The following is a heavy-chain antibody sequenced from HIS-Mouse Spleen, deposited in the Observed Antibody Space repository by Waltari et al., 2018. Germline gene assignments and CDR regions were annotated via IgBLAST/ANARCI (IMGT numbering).Heavy chain of an antibody. Sequence: EVQLVESGGGLVQPGGSLRLSCAASGFTVSSSDMSWVRQAPGKGLEWVSVIYSGGSTYYADSVKGRFTISRDNSKNTLYLQMNSLRAEDTAVYYCARKYSSSFDYWGQGTLVTVSS. CDR1: GFTVSSSD. CDR2: IYSGGST. V-gene: IGHV3-66*01. J-gene: IGHJ4*02. CDR3: ARKYSSSFDY. D-gene: IGHD6-6*01.